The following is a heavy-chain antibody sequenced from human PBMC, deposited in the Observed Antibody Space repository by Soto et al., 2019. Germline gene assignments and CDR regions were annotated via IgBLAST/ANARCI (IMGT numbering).Heavy chain of an antibody. CDR3: ARVVGGYNFPFDY. CDR1: GGTFSSYA. CDR2: IIPIFGTA. Sequence: GPPVKVSCKTSGGTFSSYAISWVRQAPGQGLEWMGGIIPIFGTANYAQKFQGRVTITADESTSTAYMELSSLRSEDTAVYYCARVVGGYNFPFDYWGQGALVTVSS. D-gene: IGHD5-12*01. V-gene: IGHV1-69*13. J-gene: IGHJ4*02.